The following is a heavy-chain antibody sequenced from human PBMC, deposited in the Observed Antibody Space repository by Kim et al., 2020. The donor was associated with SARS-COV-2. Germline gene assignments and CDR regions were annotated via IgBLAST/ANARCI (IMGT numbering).Heavy chain of an antibody. V-gene: IGHV1-8*01. D-gene: IGHD1-26*01. Sequence: GYAQKFQGGVTMTRNTSISTAYMELSSLRSEDTAVYYCARGRVGASYFDPWGQGTLVTVSS. J-gene: IGHJ5*02. CDR3: ARGRVGASYFDP.